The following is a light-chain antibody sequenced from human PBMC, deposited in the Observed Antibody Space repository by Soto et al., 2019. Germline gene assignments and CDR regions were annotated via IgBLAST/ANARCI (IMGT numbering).Light chain of an antibody. CDR1: QTISNY. CDR3: QQSFSIPPMYT. V-gene: IGKV1-39*01. Sequence: DIEMTQSPSSLSASVGDRVTITCRASQTISNYLNWYQQKPGKAPKLLVYAASSLKSGVPSRFSGRGSRTHFTLTISSLQPEDYATYYCQQSFSIPPMYTFGQGTKLEFK. J-gene: IGKJ2*01. CDR2: AAS.